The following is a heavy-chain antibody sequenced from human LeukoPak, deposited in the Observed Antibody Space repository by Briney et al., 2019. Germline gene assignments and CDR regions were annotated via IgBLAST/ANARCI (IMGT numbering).Heavy chain of an antibody. Sequence: GGSLRLSCTTSGFTFGDYAMNWFRQAPGKGLEWVGFIRGKGYDGTTEYAASVKGRFTISRDDSKSIAYLQMNSLKTEDTAGYYCTRGSVSYYWGQGTLVTVSS. D-gene: IGHD2-15*01. CDR1: GFTFGDYA. CDR3: TRGSVSYY. J-gene: IGHJ4*02. V-gene: IGHV3-49*03. CDR2: IRGKGYDGTT.